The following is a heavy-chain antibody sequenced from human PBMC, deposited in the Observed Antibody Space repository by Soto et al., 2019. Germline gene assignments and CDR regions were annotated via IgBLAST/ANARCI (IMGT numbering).Heavy chain of an antibody. Sequence: QVQLQESGPGLVKPSDTLSLTCGVSGSSISSSHWWGWIRQPPGKGLEWIGYIFSTGTTSYNPSLKSRVTVSVDTSTYQFSLRLNSVTAVDTAVYYCVIKPNCLYDFDFWGQGTVVSVSS. CDR2: IFSTGTT. V-gene: IGHV4-28*01. CDR3: VIKPNCLYDFDF. D-gene: IGHD7-27*01. J-gene: IGHJ4*02. CDR1: GSSISSSHW.